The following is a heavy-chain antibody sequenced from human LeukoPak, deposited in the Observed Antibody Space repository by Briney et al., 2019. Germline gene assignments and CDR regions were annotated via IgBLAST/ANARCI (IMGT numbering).Heavy chain of an antibody. V-gene: IGHV3-33*01. CDR3: ARGIAARPDFDY. Sequence: GGSLRLSCAASGFTFSSYGMHWVRQAPGKGLERGAVIWYDGSNTYYADSVKGRFTISRDNSKNTLYLQMNSLRAEDTAVYYCARGIAARPDFDYWGQGTLVTVSS. J-gene: IGHJ4*02. CDR2: IWYDGSNT. D-gene: IGHD6-6*01. CDR1: GFTFSSYG.